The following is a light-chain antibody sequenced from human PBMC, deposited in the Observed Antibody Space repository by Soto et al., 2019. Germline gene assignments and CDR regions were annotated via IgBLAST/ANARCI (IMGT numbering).Light chain of an antibody. CDR3: QSSDSTLSDRYV. V-gene: IGLV1-40*01. Sequence: QSVLTQPPSVSGAPGQRVTISCTGSSSNIGAGYDVHWYQQRPGTAPKLLIFGNINRPSGVPDRFSGSKSGTSASLAITGLQAEDEGDYYCQSSDSTLSDRYVFVNGTKIT. CDR1: SSNIGAGYD. J-gene: IGLJ1*01. CDR2: GNI.